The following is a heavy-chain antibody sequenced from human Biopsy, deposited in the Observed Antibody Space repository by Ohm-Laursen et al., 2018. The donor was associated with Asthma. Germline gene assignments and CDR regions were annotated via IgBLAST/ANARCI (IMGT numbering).Heavy chain of an antibody. J-gene: IGHJ6*02. CDR3: ARGYSGSDRIVYYYSGLEV. CDR2: PIPVLGTP. CDR1: GDSFSNYA. D-gene: IGHD5-12*01. V-gene: IGHV1-69*13. Sequence: GASVKVSCKASGDSFSNYAISWVRQAPGQGVEWMGGPIPVLGTPDHAQMFEGRVTITADESTSTAYMELSSLSSEDTAVYYCARGYSGSDRIVYYYSGLEVWGQGTTVTVSS.